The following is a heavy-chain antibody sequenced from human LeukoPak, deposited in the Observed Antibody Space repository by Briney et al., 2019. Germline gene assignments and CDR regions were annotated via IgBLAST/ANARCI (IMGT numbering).Heavy chain of an antibody. D-gene: IGHD1-7*01. J-gene: IGHJ4*02. CDR2: ISGSGGST. CDR3: AKAPSARTTSRNPLYYFDY. Sequence: GSLRLSCAASGFTFSSYAMSWVRQAPGKGLEWVSAISGSGGSTYYADSVKGRFTISRDSSKNTLYLQMNSLRAEDTAVYYCAKAPSARTTSRNPLYYFDYWGQGTLVTVSS. V-gene: IGHV3-23*01. CDR1: GFTFSSYA.